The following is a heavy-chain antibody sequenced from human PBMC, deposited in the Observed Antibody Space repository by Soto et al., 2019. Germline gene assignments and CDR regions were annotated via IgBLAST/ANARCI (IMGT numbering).Heavy chain of an antibody. V-gene: IGHV4-59*08. CDR1: GGSINSYY. D-gene: IGHD3-9*01. J-gene: IGHJ4*02. CDR3: GRLEGLATISYYFDY. CDR2: IYYSGST. Sequence: PSETLSLTCTVSGGSINSYYWSWIRQPPGKGLEWIAYIYYSGSTYYNPSLESRVTISVDTSKNQFSLKLMSLSAADTAVYYCGRLEGLATISYYFDYWGQGALVTVS.